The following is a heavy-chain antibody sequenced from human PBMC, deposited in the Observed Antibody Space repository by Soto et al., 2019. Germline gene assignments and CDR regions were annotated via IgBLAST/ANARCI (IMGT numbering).Heavy chain of an antibody. Sequence: GGSLRLSCAASGFTFSSYAMSWVRQAPGKGLEWVSAISGSGGSTYYADSVKGRFTISRDNSKNTLYLQMNSLRAEDTAVYYCASAYCGGDCYRYFDYWGQGTLGTVSS. CDR2: ISGSGGST. D-gene: IGHD2-21*02. V-gene: IGHV3-23*01. J-gene: IGHJ4*02. CDR1: GFTFSSYA. CDR3: ASAYCGGDCYRYFDY.